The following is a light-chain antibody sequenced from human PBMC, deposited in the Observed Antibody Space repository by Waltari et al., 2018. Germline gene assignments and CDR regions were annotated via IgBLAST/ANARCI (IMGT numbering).Light chain of an antibody. Sequence: EIVMTQSPATLSVSPVERATLPCRASQSVSSNLAWYQQKPGQAPRLLIYGASTRATGIPARFSGSGSGTEFTLTISSLQSEDFAVYYCQQYNNWPPSYTFGQGTKLEIK. CDR3: QQYNNWPPSYT. J-gene: IGKJ2*01. CDR2: GAS. V-gene: IGKV3-15*01. CDR1: QSVSSN.